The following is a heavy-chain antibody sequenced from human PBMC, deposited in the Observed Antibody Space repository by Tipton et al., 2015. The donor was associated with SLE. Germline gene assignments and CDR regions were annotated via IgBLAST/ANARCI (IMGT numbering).Heavy chain of an antibody. J-gene: IGHJ4*02. D-gene: IGHD1-7*01. CDR2: ISSSTTAI. CDR1: GFNFSNYN. CDR3: ARGRGRWNYESDY. V-gene: IGHV3-48*04. Sequence: SLRLSCSASGFNFSNYNMNWVRQAPGKGLEWVSYISSSTTAIYYADSVKGRFTISRDNAKNSLYLQMSSLRAEDTAVYYCARGRGRWNYESDYWGQGTLVTVSS.